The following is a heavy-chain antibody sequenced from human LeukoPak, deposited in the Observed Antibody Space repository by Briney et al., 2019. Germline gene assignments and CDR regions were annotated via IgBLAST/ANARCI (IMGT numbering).Heavy chain of an antibody. CDR3: ARGLSSSSPNYYYYYYMDV. V-gene: IGHV1-69*05. Sequence: SVKVSCKASGGTFSSYAISWVRQAPGQGLEWMGRIIPIFGTANYAQKFQGRVTITTDESTSTAYMELSSLRSEDTAVYYCARGLSSSSPNYYYYYYMDVWGKGTTVTVSS. CDR2: IIPIFGTA. CDR1: GGTFSSYA. J-gene: IGHJ6*03. D-gene: IGHD6-6*01.